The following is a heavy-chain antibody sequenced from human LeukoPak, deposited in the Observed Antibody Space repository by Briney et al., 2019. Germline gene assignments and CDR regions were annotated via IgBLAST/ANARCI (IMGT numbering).Heavy chain of an antibody. CDR2: ISHSGSS. V-gene: IGHV4-34*01. J-gene: IGHJ5*02. CDR1: GGPFRGFF. CDR3: ARGIFYGGRNQYIWFDL. D-gene: IGHD4-23*01. Sequence: SETLSLTCAVYGGPFRGFFWSWIRQAPGKGLAWIGDISHSGSSNYNPSLKSRITISVETSKSQFSLRLTSVTAADTAVYYCARGIFYGGRNQYIWFDLWGQGTLVTISS.